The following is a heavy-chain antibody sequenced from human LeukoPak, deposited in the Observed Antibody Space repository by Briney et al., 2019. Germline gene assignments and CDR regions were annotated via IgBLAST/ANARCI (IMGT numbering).Heavy chain of an antibody. CDR2: IYYSGST. Sequence: SETLSLTCTVSGGSISSGGYYWSWIRQHPGKGLEWIGYIYYSGSTYYNPSLKSRVTISVDTSKNQLSLKLSSVTAADTAVYYCARGGLDGVRGVNYDYWGQGTLVTVSS. J-gene: IGHJ4*02. CDR3: ARGGLDGVRGVNYDY. V-gene: IGHV4-31*03. D-gene: IGHD3-10*01. CDR1: GGSISSGGYY.